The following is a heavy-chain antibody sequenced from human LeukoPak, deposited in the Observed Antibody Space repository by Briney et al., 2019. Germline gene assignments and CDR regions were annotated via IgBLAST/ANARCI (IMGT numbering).Heavy chain of an antibody. CDR1: GITLSNYG. CDR3: ARDQRGGHYFDY. V-gene: IGHV3-23*01. D-gene: IGHD3-16*01. CDR2: ISGSGGST. Sequence: GGSLRLSCAVSGITLSNYGMSWVRQAPGRGLEWVAGISGSGGSTNYADSVKGRFTISRDNPKNTLYLQMNSLRAEDTAVYYCARDQRGGHYFDYWGQGTLVTVSS. J-gene: IGHJ4*02.